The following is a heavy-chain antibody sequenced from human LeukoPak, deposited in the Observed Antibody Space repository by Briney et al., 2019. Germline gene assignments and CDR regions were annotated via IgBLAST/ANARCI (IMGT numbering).Heavy chain of an antibody. J-gene: IGHJ4*02. V-gene: IGHV3-33*08. Sequence: GGSLRLSCAASGFTFSSCGMHWVRQAPGKGLEWVAVIWYDGSNKYYADSVKGRFTISRDNSKNTLYLQMSSLRAEDTAVYYCATDRGWRTSGYYLYYFEYWGQGTLVTFSS. CDR2: IWYDGSNK. CDR3: ATDRGWRTSGYYLYYFEY. CDR1: GFTFSSCG. D-gene: IGHD3-3*01.